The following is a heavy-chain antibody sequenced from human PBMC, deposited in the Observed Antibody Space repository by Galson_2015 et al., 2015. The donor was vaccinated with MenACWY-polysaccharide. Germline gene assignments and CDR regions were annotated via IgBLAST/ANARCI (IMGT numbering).Heavy chain of an antibody. V-gene: IGHV1-18*01. J-gene: IGHJ4*02. D-gene: IGHD3-22*01. CDR2: ISAYNGNT. Sequence: SVKVSCQASGYTFTSYGISWVRQAPGQELEWMGWISAYNGNTNYAQKFQGRVTMTRDTSISTAYTELSRLRSDDTAVYYCARGVRRNYDSSGYYANWGQGTLVTVSS. CDR3: ARGVRRNYDSSGYYAN. CDR1: GYTFTSYG.